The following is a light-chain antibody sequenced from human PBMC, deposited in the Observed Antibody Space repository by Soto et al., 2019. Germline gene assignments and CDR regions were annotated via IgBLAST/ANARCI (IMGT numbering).Light chain of an antibody. J-gene: IGLJ2*01. V-gene: IGLV1-40*01. CDR2: GNS. CDR3: QSYDSSLSGFL. Sequence: QSVLTQPPSVSGAPGQRVTISCTGSSSNIGAGYDVHWYKQLPGTAPKLLIYGNSNRPSGVPDRFSGSKSGTSASLAITGLQAEDEADYYCQSYDSSLSGFLFGGGTQLTVL. CDR1: SSNIGAGYD.